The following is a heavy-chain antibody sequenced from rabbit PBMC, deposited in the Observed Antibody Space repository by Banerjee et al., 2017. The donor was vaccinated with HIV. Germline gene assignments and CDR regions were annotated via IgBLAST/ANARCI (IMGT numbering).Heavy chain of an antibody. CDR1: GFSFSSGYD. D-gene: IGHD4-2*01. V-gene: IGHV1S40*01. Sequence: QSLEESGGDLVKPGASLTLTCTASGFSFSSGYDMCWVRQAPGKGPEWIGCIYTGSGNTFYASWAKGRFTISRSTSLNTVTLQMTSLTAADTATYFCARAAYAGGAFAWYFNLWGPGTLVTVS. J-gene: IGHJ4*01. CDR2: IYTGSGNT. CDR3: ARAAYAGGAFAWYFNL.